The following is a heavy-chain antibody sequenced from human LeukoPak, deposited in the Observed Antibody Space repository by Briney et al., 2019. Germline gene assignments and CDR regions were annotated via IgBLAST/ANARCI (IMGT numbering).Heavy chain of an antibody. J-gene: IGHJ6*03. CDR1: GGSFSGYY. V-gene: IGHV4-34*01. CDR3: ARGAGYYYYYYMDV. CDR2: INHSGST. Sequence: SETLSLTCAVYGGSFSGYYWSWTRQPPGKGLECIGEINHSGSTNYNPSLKSRVTISVDTSKNQFSLKLSSVTAADTAVYYCARGAGYYYYYYMDVWGKGTTVTVSS. D-gene: IGHD3-10*01.